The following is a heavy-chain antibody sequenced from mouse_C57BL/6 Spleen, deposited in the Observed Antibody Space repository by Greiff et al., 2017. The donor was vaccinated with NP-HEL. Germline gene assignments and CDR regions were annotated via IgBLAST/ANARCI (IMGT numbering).Heavy chain of an antibody. V-gene: IGHV2-4*01. CDR3: AKNTNYGSSLHWYFDV. Sequence: VKLMESGPGLVQPSQSLSITCTVSGFSLTSYGVHWVRQPPGKGLEWLGVIWSGGSTDYNAAFISRLSISKDNSKSQVFFKMNSLQADDTAIYYCAKNTNYGSSLHWYFDVWGTGTTVTVSS. J-gene: IGHJ1*03. CDR2: IWSGGST. D-gene: IGHD1-1*01. CDR1: GFSLTSYG.